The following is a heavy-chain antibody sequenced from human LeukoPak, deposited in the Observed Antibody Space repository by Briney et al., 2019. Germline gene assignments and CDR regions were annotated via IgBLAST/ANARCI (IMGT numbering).Heavy chain of an antibody. D-gene: IGHD3-3*01. V-gene: IGHV1-46*01. Sequence: GASVKVSCKASGYTFTSDYIHWVRQAPGQGLEWLGIINPSGGRTTYGQKFQGRVTMTRDTSTGTVYMELSSLRSEDTAVYYCARGSRFLDYWGQGTLVTVSS. CDR1: GYTFTSDY. CDR2: INPSGGRT. J-gene: IGHJ4*02. CDR3: ARGSRFLDY.